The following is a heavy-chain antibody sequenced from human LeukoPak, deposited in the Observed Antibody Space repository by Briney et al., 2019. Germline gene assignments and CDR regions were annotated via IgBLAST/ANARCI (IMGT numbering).Heavy chain of an antibody. CDR2: IYYSGST. CDR1: GGSINYYY. Sequence: SETLSLTCTVSGGSINYYYWGWIRQPPGKGLEWIGSIYYSGSTYYNPSLKSRVTISVDTSKNQFSLKLSSVTAADTAVYYCARLVGYYDSSGYYYFDYWGQGTLVTVSS. V-gene: IGHV4-39*01. J-gene: IGHJ4*02. D-gene: IGHD3-22*01. CDR3: ARLVGYYDSSGYYYFDY.